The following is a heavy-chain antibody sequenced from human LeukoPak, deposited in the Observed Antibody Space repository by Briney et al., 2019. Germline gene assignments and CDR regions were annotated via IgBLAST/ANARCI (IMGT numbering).Heavy chain of an antibody. Sequence: GGSLRLSCAASGFTFSSYAMSWVRQAPGKGLEWVSAISGSGGSTYYADSVKGRFTISRDNSKNTLYLQMNSLRAEDTAVYYCARRDGGNRGIDYWGQGTLVTVSS. CDR2: ISGSGGST. CDR3: ARRDGGNRGIDY. CDR1: GFTFSSYA. V-gene: IGHV3-23*01. J-gene: IGHJ4*02. D-gene: IGHD4-23*01.